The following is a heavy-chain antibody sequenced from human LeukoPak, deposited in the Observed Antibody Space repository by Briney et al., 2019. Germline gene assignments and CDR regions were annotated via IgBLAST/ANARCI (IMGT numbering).Heavy chain of an antibody. CDR1: GYTFTSYG. Sequence: ASVKVSCKASGYTFTSYGISWVRRAPGQGLEWMGWISAYNGNTNYAQKLQGRVTMTTDTSTSTAYMELRSLRSDDTAVYYCARLSDKGLNCSGGSCYPNWFDPWGQGTLVTVSS. V-gene: IGHV1-18*01. D-gene: IGHD2-15*01. J-gene: IGHJ5*02. CDR3: ARLSDKGLNCSGGSCYPNWFDP. CDR2: ISAYNGNT.